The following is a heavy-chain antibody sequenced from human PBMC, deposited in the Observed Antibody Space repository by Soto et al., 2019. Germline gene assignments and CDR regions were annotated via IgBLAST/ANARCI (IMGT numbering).Heavy chain of an antibody. CDR2: ISGSGGSK. Sequence: EVQLLESGGGLVQPGGSLRLSCAASGFTFSSYAMSWVRQAPGKGLEWVSAISGSGGSKYYADSVKGRFTISRDNSKNTLYLQMNSLRAEDTAVYYCAKGGYYDFWSPRGDAFDIWGQGTMVTVSS. V-gene: IGHV3-23*01. CDR1: GFTFSSYA. CDR3: AKGGYYDFWSPRGDAFDI. D-gene: IGHD3-3*01. J-gene: IGHJ3*02.